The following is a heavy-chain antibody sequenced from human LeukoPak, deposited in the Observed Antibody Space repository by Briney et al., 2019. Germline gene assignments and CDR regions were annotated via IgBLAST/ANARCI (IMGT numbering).Heavy chain of an antibody. J-gene: IGHJ4*02. CDR2: IDPDGSEK. CDR1: GFTFNSYW. Sequence: GGSLTLSCAASGFTFNSYWMSWVRQAPGKGLEWVANIDPDGSEKQYGDSVKGRFTTSRDNAKNSLYLQMNSLRAEDTAIYYCARIYYFGDNNWRYFDNWGQGTLVTVSS. D-gene: IGHD3-10*01. CDR3: ARIYYFGDNNWRYFDN. V-gene: IGHV3-7*01.